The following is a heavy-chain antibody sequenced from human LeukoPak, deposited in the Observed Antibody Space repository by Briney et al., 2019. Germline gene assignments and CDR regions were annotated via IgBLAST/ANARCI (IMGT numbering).Heavy chain of an antibody. D-gene: IGHD3-10*01. CDR2: ITSSGTYI. V-gene: IGHV3-21*01. CDR1: GFTFNNYN. J-gene: IGHJ4*02. Sequence: GGSLRLSCAASGFTFNNYNMNWVRQAPGRALEWVSSITSSGTYIFYADSVKGRFTISRDNAKNSLYLQMNSLRVEDTAVYYCAKLAKYFYGSETYYFFEHWGQGTPVTASS. CDR3: AKLAKYFYGSETYYFFEH.